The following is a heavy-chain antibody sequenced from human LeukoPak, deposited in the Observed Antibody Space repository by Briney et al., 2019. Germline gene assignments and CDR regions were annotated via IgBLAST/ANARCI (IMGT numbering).Heavy chain of an antibody. Sequence: SETLSLTCTLSGGSISNYYWNWVRQPPGKGLDWIGYIYYSGSTKYNPSLRSRVTISVDRSKNQFSLKPSSVTAADTAVYYCARGARGDDAFDIWGQGTMVTVSS. J-gene: IGHJ3*02. CDR1: GGSISNYY. CDR2: IYYSGST. V-gene: IGHV4-59*12. CDR3: ARGARGDDAFDI.